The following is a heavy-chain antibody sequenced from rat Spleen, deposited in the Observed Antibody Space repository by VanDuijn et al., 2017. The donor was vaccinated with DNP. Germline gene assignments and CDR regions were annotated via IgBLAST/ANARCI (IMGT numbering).Heavy chain of an antibody. CDR1: GFTFSDYN. J-gene: IGHJ4*01. CDR2: ISYDGSNT. Sequence: EVQLVESGGGLVQPGRSLKLSCAASGFTFSDYNMAWVRQTPKRGLEWVASISYDGSNTYYRDSMKDRFTISRDNAKSSLYLQMNSLKSEDTATYYCARHDTTVAHFYTMDAWGQGTSVTVSS. D-gene: IGHD1-6*01. V-gene: IGHV5-7*01. CDR3: ARHDTTVAHFYTMDA.